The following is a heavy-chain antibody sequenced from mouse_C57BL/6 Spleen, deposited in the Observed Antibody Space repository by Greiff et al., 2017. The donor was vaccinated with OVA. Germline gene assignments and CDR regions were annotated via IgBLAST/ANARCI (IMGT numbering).Heavy chain of an antibody. CDR1: GYSITSGYY. CDR3: ARDGDGEPWYFDV. CDR2: ISYDGSN. D-gene: IGHD3-3*01. Sequence: EVQRVESGPGLVKPSQSLSLTCSVTGYSITSGYYWNWIRQFPGNKLEWMGYISYDGSNNYNPSLKNRISITRDTSKIQFFLKLNSVTTEDTATYDCARDGDGEPWYFDVWGTGTTVTVSS. V-gene: IGHV3-6*01. J-gene: IGHJ1*03.